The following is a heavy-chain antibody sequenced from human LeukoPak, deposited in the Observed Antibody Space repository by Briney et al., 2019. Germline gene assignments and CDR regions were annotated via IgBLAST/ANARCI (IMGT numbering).Heavy chain of an antibody. J-gene: IGHJ4*02. CDR1: GGSFSGYY. Sequence: SETLSLTCAVYGGSFSGYYWSWIRQPPGNGLEWIGEINHSGSTNYNPSLKGRVTISVGTSKNQFSLKLSSVTAADTAVYYCAARVVPAAIGYWGQGTLVTVSS. D-gene: IGHD2-2*01. V-gene: IGHV4-34*01. CDR2: INHSGST. CDR3: AARVVPAAIGY.